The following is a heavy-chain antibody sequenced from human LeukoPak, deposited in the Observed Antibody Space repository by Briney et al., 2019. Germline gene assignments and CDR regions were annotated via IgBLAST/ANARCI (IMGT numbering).Heavy chain of an antibody. D-gene: IGHD3-22*01. V-gene: IGHV4-59*08. CDR3: ARGVSYYDSSGYYNEYFQH. Sequence: SETLSLTCTVSVGSLSSYYWSWIRQPPGKGLEWIGYIYYSGSTNYNPSLKSRVTISVDTSKNQFSLKLSSVTAADTAVYYCARGVSYYDSSGYYNEYFQHWGQGTLVTVSS. CDR1: VGSLSSYY. CDR2: IYYSGST. J-gene: IGHJ1*01.